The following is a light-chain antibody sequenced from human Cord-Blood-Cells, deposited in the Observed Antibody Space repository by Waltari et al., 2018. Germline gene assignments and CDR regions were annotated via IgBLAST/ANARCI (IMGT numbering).Light chain of an antibody. CDR2: GAS. CDR1: QSVSSSY. J-gene: IGKJ1*01. CDR3: QQYGSSPWT. V-gene: IGKV3-20*01. Sequence: DIVFTQSPGTLSSSPVERATLSCRASQSVSSSYLAWYQQKPGQAPRLLIYGASSRATGIPDRFSGSGSGTDFTLTISRLEPEDVAVYYCQQYGSSPWTFGQGTKVEIK.